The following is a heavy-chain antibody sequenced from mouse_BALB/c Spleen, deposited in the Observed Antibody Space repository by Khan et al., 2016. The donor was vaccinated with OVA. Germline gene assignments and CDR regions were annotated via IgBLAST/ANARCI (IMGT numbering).Heavy chain of an antibody. CDR2: FFPNSGGS. Sequence: VQLQQSGPEVVKPGASVKISCKASGYTFTDYNMDWLKQRHGKSLEWIGYFFPNSGGSGYNQKFKTKVPLTVDLSSSTAYMDLRSLTSEDSAVYYCVRSGYGSFAFWGQGTLVTVSA. CDR3: VRSGYGSFAF. CDR1: GYTFTDYN. V-gene: IGHV1S29*02. J-gene: IGHJ3*01. D-gene: IGHD1-2*01.